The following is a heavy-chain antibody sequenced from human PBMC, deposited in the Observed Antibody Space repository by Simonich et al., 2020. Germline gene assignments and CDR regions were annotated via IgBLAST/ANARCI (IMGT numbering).Heavy chain of an antibody. Sequence: QVQLVQSGAEVKKPGASVKVSCKASGYTFTGYFMHWVRQAPGQGLEWMEWVNPDSGGTNYAQKLKGRVTMTRDTSISTAYMELSRLRSDDTAVYYCARGRLTGDKGAFDIWGQGTMVTVSS. CDR2: VNPDSGGT. J-gene: IGHJ3*02. V-gene: IGHV1-2*02. CDR3: ARGRLTGDKGAFDI. CDR1: GYTFTGYF. D-gene: IGHD7-27*01.